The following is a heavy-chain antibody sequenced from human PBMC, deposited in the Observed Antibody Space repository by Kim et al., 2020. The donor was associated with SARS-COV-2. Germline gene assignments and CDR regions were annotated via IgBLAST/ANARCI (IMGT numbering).Heavy chain of an antibody. V-gene: IGHV3-11*01. CDR3: ARFFSAAGTGS. D-gene: IGHD6-13*01. CDR2: I. J-gene: IGHJ4*02. Sequence: IYNADSVKGRFTISRDNARNSLYLQMNSLRAEDTAIYYCARFFSAAGTGSWGQGTLVTVSS.